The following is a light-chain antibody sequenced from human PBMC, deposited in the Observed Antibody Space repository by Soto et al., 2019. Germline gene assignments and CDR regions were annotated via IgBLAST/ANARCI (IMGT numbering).Light chain of an antibody. CDR1: QSIRSW. CDR3: QQYNTYPWT. J-gene: IGKJ1*01. CDR2: KAS. V-gene: IGKV1-5*03. Sequence: DIQMTQSPSTLSASVGDRVTITCRASQSIRSWLAWYQQKPGKAPKLLIYKASSLQIGVPPRFSGSESETDFTLTISSLQPDDFATYFCQQYNTYPWTFGQVTKVEIK.